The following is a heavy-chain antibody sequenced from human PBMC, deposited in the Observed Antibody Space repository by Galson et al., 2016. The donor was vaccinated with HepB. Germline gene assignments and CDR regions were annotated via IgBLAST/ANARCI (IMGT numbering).Heavy chain of an antibody. Sequence: SLRLSCAASGFTLSDYFMTWIRQAPGKGLEWVAYISSAGSDTIFYAESVKGRFAIPRDDAKNYLYLQLNRLRAEDTAVYYCVRDLGGVDFDSWGQGTLVTVSS. CDR3: VRDLGGVDFDS. CDR2: ISSAGSDTI. J-gene: IGHJ4*02. CDR1: GFTLSDYF. V-gene: IGHV3-11*04. D-gene: IGHD2-8*01.